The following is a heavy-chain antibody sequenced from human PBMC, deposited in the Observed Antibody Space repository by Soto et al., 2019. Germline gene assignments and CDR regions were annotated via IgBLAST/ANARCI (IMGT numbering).Heavy chain of an antibody. CDR2: IIPIFGTA. J-gene: IGHJ4*02. V-gene: IGHV1-69*01. D-gene: IGHD3-22*01. CDR1: GGTFNSYA. Sequence: QVQLVQSGAEVKKPGSSVKVSCKASGGTFNSYAISWVRQAPGQGLEWMGGIIPIFGTANYAQKFQGRVTITADESTSTAYMELSSLRSEDTAVYYCARNYDSSGGGLYDYWGQGTLVTVSS. CDR3: ARNYDSSGGGLYDY.